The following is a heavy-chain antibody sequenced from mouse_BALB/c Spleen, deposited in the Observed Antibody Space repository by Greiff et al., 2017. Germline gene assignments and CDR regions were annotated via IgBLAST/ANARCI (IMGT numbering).Heavy chain of an antibody. D-gene: IGHD2-10*02. J-gene: IGHJ3*01. CDR2: ISSGGGST. V-gene: IGHV5-12-1*01. CDR1: GFAFSSYD. Sequence: EVMLVESGGGLVKPGGSLKLSCAASGFAFSSYDMYWVRQTPEKRLEWVAYISSGGGSTYYPDTVKGRFTISRDNAKNTLYLQMSSRKSEDTAMYYCARHGYGNYAAWFAYWGQGTLVTVSA. CDR3: ARHGYGNYAAWFAY.